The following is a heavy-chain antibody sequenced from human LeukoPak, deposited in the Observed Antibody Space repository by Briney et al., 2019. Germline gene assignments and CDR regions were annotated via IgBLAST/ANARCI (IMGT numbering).Heavy chain of an antibody. CDR2: ISYDGSNK. D-gene: IGHD1-26*01. Sequence: GGSLRLSCAASGFTFNKYGMHWVRQAPGKGLEWVAVISYDGSNKYYADSVKGRFTISRDNSKNTLYLQMNSLRAEDTAVYYRAKDSVGATWGNAFDIWGQGTMVTVSS. J-gene: IGHJ3*02. CDR1: GFTFNKYG. CDR3: AKDSVGATWGNAFDI. V-gene: IGHV3-30*18.